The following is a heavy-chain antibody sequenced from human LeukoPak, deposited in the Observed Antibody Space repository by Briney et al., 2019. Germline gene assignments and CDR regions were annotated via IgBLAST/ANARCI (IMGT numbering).Heavy chain of an antibody. CDR2: IIPIFGTA. Sequence: WASVKVSCKASGYTFTDHYMHWVRHAPGQGLEWMGGIIPIFGTANYAQKFQGRVTITADESTSTAYMELSSLRSGDTAVYYCARGYYDILTGRYNWFDPWGQGTLVTVSS. CDR1: GYTFTDHY. D-gene: IGHD3-9*01. J-gene: IGHJ5*02. V-gene: IGHV1-69*13. CDR3: ARGYYDILTGRYNWFDP.